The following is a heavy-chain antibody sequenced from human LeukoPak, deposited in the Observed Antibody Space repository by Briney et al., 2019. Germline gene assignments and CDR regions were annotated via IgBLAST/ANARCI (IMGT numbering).Heavy chain of an antibody. Sequence: PSETLSLTCAVFGGSFSGYYWSWIRQPPGKGLEWIGEINHSGSTNYNPSLKSRVTISVDTSKNQFSLKLSSVTAADTAVYYCARTLYYYDPMSDVWGKGTTVTVSS. CDR1: GGSFSGYY. J-gene: IGHJ6*04. D-gene: IGHD3-22*01. V-gene: IGHV4-34*01. CDR2: INHSGST. CDR3: ARTLYYYDPMSDV.